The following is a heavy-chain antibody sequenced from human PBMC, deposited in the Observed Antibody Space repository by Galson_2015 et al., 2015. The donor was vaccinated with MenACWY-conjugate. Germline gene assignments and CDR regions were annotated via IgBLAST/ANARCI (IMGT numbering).Heavy chain of an antibody. Sequence: SLRLSCAASAFSVGSNYMSWVRQAPGKGLEWVSIIYSGGDTYYADSVKGRFTISRDNSKNTLYLQMNYLRAEDTAVYCYARVGGSSLAPFDYWGQGTLVTVSS. CDR3: ARVGGSSLAPFDY. D-gene: IGHD6-6*01. CDR2: IYSGGDT. V-gene: IGHV3-53*01. J-gene: IGHJ4*02. CDR1: AFSVGSNY.